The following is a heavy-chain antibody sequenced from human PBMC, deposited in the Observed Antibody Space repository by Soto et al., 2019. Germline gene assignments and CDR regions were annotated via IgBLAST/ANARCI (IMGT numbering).Heavy chain of an antibody. CDR3: AVSRDGYSMDV. D-gene: IGHD2-2*01. V-gene: IGHV4-31*03. J-gene: IGHJ6*02. Sequence: QVQLQESGPGLVKPSQTLSLTCTVSGGSISSGGYYWSWIRQHPGKGLEWIGYIYYSGSTYYNPSLKRRVTISVDTYKDQFSLKLSSVTAADTAVYYCAVSRDGYSMDVWGQGTTVTVSS. CDR2: IYYSGST. CDR1: GGSISSGGYY.